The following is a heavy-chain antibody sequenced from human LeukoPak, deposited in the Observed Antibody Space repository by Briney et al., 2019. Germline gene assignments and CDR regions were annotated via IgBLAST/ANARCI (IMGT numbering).Heavy chain of an antibody. V-gene: IGHV4-4*07. CDR2: IYTSGGT. CDR3: ARAAEYSSGWYLFDY. D-gene: IGHD6-19*01. Sequence: SETLSLTCTVSGGSISNYYWTWIRQPAGKGLEWIGRIYTSGGTNYNPSLKSRVSMSVDTSKNQFSLKLTSVTAADTAMYYCARAAEYSSGWYLFDYWGQGILVTVSA. CDR1: GGSISNYY. J-gene: IGHJ4*02.